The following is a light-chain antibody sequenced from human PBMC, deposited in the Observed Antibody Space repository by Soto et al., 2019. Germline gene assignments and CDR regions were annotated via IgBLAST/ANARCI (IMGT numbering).Light chain of an antibody. CDR1: SGHSPYV. V-gene: IGLV4-69*01. J-gene: IGLJ2*01. CDR2: INSDGSH. CDR3: QTWDTGMI. Sequence: QSVLTQSPSASASLGASVKLTCTLSSGHSPYVIAWHQQHPDKGPRYLMAINSDGSHNKGDGISDRFSVSSSGAEHYLTISSLQSEDEADYYCQTWDTGMIFGGGTKVTVL.